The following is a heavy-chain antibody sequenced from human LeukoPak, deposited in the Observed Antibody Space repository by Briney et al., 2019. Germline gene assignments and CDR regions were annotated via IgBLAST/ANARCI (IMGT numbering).Heavy chain of an antibody. D-gene: IGHD4-23*01. V-gene: IGHV3-23*01. Sequence: GGSLRLSCSASGFTFSNYVMTWVRQAPGKGLEWVSAVNAGGDNTYYADSVKGRFAISRDNSKKMLYLQMNSLRAEDTALYYCAKSLLMWELLLRFDNRGQGNLVTVSS. CDR2: VNAGGDNT. J-gene: IGHJ4*02. CDR1: GFTFSNYV. CDR3: AKSLLMWELLLRFDN.